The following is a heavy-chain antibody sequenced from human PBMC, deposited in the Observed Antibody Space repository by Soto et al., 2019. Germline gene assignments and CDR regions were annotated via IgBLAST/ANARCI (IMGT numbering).Heavy chain of an antibody. J-gene: IGHJ4*02. V-gene: IGHV3-23*01. CDR3: ARDPRAPRDY. CDR1: GFTFDNFG. Sequence: EVQLLESGGGLEQPGNSLRLSCTASGFTFDNFGMSWVRQAPGRGLEWVSMITNSGDIGYYADSVKGRFSISRDNSKNTLYLQMNSLRVEDTAVYYCARDPRAPRDYWGQGTLVTVAS. CDR2: ITNSGDIG.